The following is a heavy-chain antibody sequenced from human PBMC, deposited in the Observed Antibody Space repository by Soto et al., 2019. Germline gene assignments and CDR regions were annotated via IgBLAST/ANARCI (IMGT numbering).Heavy chain of an antibody. CDR2: INPNSGGT. J-gene: IGHJ4*02. CDR1: GYTFTTYY. D-gene: IGHD5-18*01. V-gene: IGHV1-2*02. CDR3: ASSRSRYSYGKLDY. Sequence: ASVKVSCKASGYTFTTYYMHWVRQAPGQGLEWMGWINPNSGGTNYAQKFQGRVTMTRDTSISTAYMELSRLRSDDTAVYYCASSRSRYSYGKLDYWGQGTLVTVSS.